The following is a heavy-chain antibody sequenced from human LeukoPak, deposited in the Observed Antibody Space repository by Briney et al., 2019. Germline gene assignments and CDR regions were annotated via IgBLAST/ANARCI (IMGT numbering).Heavy chain of an antibody. CDR2: IYYSGST. V-gene: IGHV4-59*01. D-gene: IGHD2-21*02. CDR1: GGSISSYY. J-gene: IGHJ4*02. CDR3: ARAQLGGGDVHSDY. Sequence: PSETLSLTCTVSGGSISSYYWSWIRQPPGKGLEWIGYIYYSGSTNYNPSLKSRVTISVDTSKNQFSLKLSSVTAADTAVYYCARAQLGGGDVHSDYWGQGTLVTVSS.